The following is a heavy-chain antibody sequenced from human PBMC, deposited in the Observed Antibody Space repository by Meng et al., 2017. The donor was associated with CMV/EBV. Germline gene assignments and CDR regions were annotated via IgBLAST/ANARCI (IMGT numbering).Heavy chain of an antibody. V-gene: IGHV2-70*20. Sequence: SGPTLVKPTQTLTLTCTFSGFSLSTSGMCVSWVRQPPGKALEWLALIDWDDDKYYSTSLKTRLTISKDTSKNQVVLTMTNMDPVDTATYYCERDCGYSYGYYYGMDVWGQGTTVTVSS. CDR1: GFSLSTSGMC. CDR3: ERDCGYSYGYYYGMDV. D-gene: IGHD5-18*01. CDR2: IDWDDDK. J-gene: IGHJ6*02.